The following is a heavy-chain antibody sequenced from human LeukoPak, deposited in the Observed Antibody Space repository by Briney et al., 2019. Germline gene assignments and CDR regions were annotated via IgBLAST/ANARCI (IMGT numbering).Heavy chain of an antibody. J-gene: IGHJ6*03. V-gene: IGHV3-7*01. CDR1: GFTFSSYW. D-gene: IGHD2-21*01. Sequence: PGGSLRLSCADSGFTFSSYWMSWVRQAPGKGLEWVANINQEGSKKYYVDSVKGRFTISRDNAKKTLYLQMSGLRAEDSAVYYCGRIPLLPGYYMDVWGKGTTVTVSS. CDR3: GRIPLLPGYYMDV. CDR2: INQEGSKK.